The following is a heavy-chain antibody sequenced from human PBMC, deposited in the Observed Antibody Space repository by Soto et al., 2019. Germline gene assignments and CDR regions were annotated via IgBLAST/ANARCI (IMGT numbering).Heavy chain of an antibody. D-gene: IGHD2-2*01. CDR1: GGSISNFY. V-gene: IGHV4-59*01. CDR2: IYYSGST. CDR3: ARDSPYCSSTSCYFDY. Sequence: SETLSLTCTVSGGSISNFYWSWIRQPPGKGLEWIGYIYYSGSTNYNPSLKSRVTISVDTSKNQFSLKLSSVTAADTAVYYCARDSPYCSSTSCYFDYWGQGTLVTVSS. J-gene: IGHJ4*02.